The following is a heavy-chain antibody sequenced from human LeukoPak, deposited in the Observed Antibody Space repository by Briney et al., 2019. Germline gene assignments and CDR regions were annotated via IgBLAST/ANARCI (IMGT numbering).Heavy chain of an antibody. CDR1: GGTFSSYA. J-gene: IGHJ6*02. V-gene: IGHV1-69*13. CDR3: ARESYLTRTMIVVVITSYGMDV. Sequence: GASVKVSCKASGGTFSSYAISWVRQAPGQGLEWMGGIIPIFGTANYAQKFQGRVTITADESTSTAYMELSSLRSEDTAVYYCARESYLTRTMIVVVITSYGMDVWGQGTTVTVSS. CDR2: IIPIFGTA. D-gene: IGHD3-22*01.